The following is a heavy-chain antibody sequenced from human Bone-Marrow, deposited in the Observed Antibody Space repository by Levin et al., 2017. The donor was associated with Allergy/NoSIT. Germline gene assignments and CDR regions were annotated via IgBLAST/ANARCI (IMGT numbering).Heavy chain of an antibody. Sequence: GGSLRLSCAASGFTFSSYAMHWVRQAPGKGLEWVAVISYDGSNKYYADSVKGRFTISRDNSKNTLYLQMNSLRAEDTAVYYCARGGSTTRLYYYYYGMDVWGQGTTVTVSS. CDR2: ISYDGSNK. J-gene: IGHJ6*02. CDR3: ARGGSTTRLYYYYYGMDV. V-gene: IGHV3-30-3*01. D-gene: IGHD2-2*01. CDR1: GFTFSSYA.